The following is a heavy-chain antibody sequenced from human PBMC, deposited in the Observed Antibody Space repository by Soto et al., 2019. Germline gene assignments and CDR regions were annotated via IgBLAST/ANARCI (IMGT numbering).Heavy chain of an antibody. D-gene: IGHD4-17*01. CDR2: VYYSGTT. J-gene: IGHJ4*02. V-gene: IGHV4-61*01. CDR3: ARTTAVPNTLRSRYFFDY. Sequence: SETLSLTCSVSGGSVSNKTYYWSWIRQPPGKRLEWIGYVYYSGTTNYNPSLKSRVTISVDLSKNQFSLRLSSVTTADTALYYYARTTAVPNTLRSRYFFDYWGQGTLVTVSS. CDR1: GGSVSNKTYY.